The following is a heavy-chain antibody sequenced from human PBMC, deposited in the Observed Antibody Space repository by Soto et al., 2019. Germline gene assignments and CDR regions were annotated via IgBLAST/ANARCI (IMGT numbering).Heavy chain of an antibody. D-gene: IGHD2-15*01. CDR2: IIPILGIA. Sequence: QVQLVQSGAEVKKPGSSLKVSCKAFGGTFSSYTISWVRQAPGQGLEWMGRIIPILGIANYAQKFQGRVTITADKSTSTAYMELSSLRSEDTAVYYCAREGRPYGMDVWGQGTTVTVSS. CDR1: GGTFSSYT. J-gene: IGHJ6*02. CDR3: AREGRPYGMDV. V-gene: IGHV1-69*08.